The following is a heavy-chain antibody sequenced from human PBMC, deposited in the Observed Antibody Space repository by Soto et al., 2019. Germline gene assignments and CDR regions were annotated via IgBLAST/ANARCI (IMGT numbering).Heavy chain of an antibody. CDR3: AKGSTSTRPYYFDY. V-gene: IGHV3-21*04. CDR1: GFTFSSYS. D-gene: IGHD6-6*01. J-gene: IGHJ4*02. CDR2: ISSSSSYI. Sequence: GSLRLSCAASGFTFSSYSMNWVRQAPGKGLEWVSSISSSSSYIYYADSVKGRFTISRDNAKNSLYLQMNSLRPEDTAFYYCAKGSTSTRPYYFDYWGQGALVTVSS.